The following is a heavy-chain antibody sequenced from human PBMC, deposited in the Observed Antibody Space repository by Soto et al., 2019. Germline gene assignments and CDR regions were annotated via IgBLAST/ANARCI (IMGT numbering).Heavy chain of an antibody. D-gene: IGHD2-8*01. CDR2: IYPGDSDT. CDR1: GYAFTSYW. CDR3: ARGYCTTSICDPWFDP. J-gene: IGHJ5*02. Sequence: PXESLTISCTGCGYAFTSYWIALVRQLPGQGLEWMGIIYPGDSDTRYSPSFQGQVTISVDKSITTAYLQWNSLKASDTAMYYCARGYCTTSICDPWFDPWGQGTLVTVSS. V-gene: IGHV5-51*01.